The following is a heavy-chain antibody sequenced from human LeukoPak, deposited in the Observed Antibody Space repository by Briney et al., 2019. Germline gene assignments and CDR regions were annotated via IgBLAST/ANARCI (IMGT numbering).Heavy chain of an antibody. CDR3: ARGRDYYDSSGP. D-gene: IGHD3-22*01. J-gene: IGHJ5*02. Sequence: PSETLSLTCTVSGGSISSGGYYWSWIRQHPGKGLEWIGYIYYSGSTYYNPSLKSRVTISVDTSKNQFSLKLSSVTAADTAVYYCARGRDYYDSSGPWGQGTLVTVSS. V-gene: IGHV4-31*03. CDR1: GGSISSGGYY. CDR2: IYYSGST.